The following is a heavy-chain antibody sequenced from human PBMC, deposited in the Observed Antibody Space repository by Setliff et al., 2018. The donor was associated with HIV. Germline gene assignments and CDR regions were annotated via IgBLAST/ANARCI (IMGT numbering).Heavy chain of an antibody. V-gene: IGHV1-69*13. J-gene: IGHJ4*02. CDR1: GVTFTTDP. CDR3: ARKYCTNGVCYKTGEFDY. Sequence: SVKVSCKASGVTFTTDPFTWVRQAPGQGLEWMGRIIPIFGTSTYAQKFQGRVTITADESTSTAYMELSSLRSDDTAVYYCARKYCTNGVCYKTGEFDYWGQGTLVTVSS. D-gene: IGHD2-8*01. CDR2: IIPIFGTS.